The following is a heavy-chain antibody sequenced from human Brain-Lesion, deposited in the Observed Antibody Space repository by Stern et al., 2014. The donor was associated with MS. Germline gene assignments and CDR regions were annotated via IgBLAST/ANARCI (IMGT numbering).Heavy chain of an antibody. D-gene: IGHD5-12*01. Sequence: VQLVQSGSEVKKPGESLKISCEASGYLFDDYWIGWVRQMSGRGLELVAIIFPRDSNTRYSPSVQGQVTISADKSISTASLQWSSLKPSDPPMYYCARSPATPSGYDRFDYWGQGALVTVSS. CDR3: ARSPATPSGYDRFDY. J-gene: IGHJ4*02. V-gene: IGHV5-51*03. CDR1: GYLFDDYW. CDR2: IFPRDSNT.